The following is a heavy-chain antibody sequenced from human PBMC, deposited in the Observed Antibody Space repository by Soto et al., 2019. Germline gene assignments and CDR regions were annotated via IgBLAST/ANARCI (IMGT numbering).Heavy chain of an antibody. V-gene: IGHV3-72*01. D-gene: IGHD2-2*01. CDR3: VRERYADFEY. Sequence: EGQLVESGGGLVQPGGSLRLSCTSSEFSLSGQYLDWVRQAPGQGLEWVGRTVNKDFSYTTEYAAAVKGRFTISRDDSENSLYLQMTPLRTEDTAVYYCVRERYADFEYWGQGALVTVSS. CDR2: TVNKDFSYTT. J-gene: IGHJ4*02. CDR1: EFSLSGQY.